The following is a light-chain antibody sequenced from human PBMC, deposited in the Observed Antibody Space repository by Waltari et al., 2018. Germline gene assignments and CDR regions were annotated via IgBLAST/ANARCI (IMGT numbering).Light chain of an antibody. J-gene: IGKJ2*01. CDR2: DAS. CDR1: QSISSW. CDR3: QQYNSYSSGYT. V-gene: IGKV1-5*01. Sequence: DIQMTQSPSTLSASVGDRVTITCRASQSISSWLAWYQQKPGKAPKLLIYDASSLQSGVPSRFGGSGSGTEFTLTISSLQPDDFATYYCQQYNSYSSGYTFGQGTKLEIK.